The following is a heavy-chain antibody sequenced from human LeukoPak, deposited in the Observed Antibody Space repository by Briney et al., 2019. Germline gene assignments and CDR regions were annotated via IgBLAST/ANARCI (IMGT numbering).Heavy chain of an antibody. CDR2: INSDGSST. CDR1: GFTFSNYW. D-gene: IGHD3-10*01. J-gene: IGHJ4*02. V-gene: IGHV3-74*01. CDR3: ARPHGSGSSLLHY. Sequence: AGGSLRLSCAASGFTFSNYWLHWVRQAPGKGLVWVSRINSDGSSTSYADSVKGRFTISRDNAKNTLYLQVNSLGAEDTAVYYCARPHGSGSSLLHYWGQGTLVTVSS.